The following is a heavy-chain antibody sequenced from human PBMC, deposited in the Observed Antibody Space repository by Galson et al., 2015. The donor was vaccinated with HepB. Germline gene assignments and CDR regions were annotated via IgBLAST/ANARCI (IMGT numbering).Heavy chain of an antibody. Sequence: QSGAEVKTPGASVKVSCKTSGSTFTAYGINWVRQAPGQGLEWMGWISTYNGNTNYAQKIQGRVAMTTDTSSSTAYMELRSLRSDDTAVYFCVRGVAVASSYYFDYWGQGTLVTVSS. CDR3: VRGVAVASSYYFDY. J-gene: IGHJ4*02. CDR1: GSTFTAYG. CDR2: ISTYNGNT. V-gene: IGHV1-18*04. D-gene: IGHD6-19*01.